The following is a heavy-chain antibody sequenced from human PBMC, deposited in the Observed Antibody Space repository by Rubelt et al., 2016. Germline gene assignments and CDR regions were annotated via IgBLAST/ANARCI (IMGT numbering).Heavy chain of an antibody. CDR1: GFTFSSYA. D-gene: IGHD2-2*01. Sequence: QVQLVESGGGVVQPGRSLRLSCAASGFTFSSYAVHWVRQAPGKGLEWLAVISSDGNDNYYADSVKGRFTISRDNSKNTLYLQMNSLRAEDTAVYYCARGTLGYLDLWGRGTLVTVSS. CDR2: ISSDGNDN. J-gene: IGHJ2*01. V-gene: IGHV3-30*04. CDR3: ARGTLGYLDL.